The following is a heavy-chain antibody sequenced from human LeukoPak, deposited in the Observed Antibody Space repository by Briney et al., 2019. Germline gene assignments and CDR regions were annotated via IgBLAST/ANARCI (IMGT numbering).Heavy chain of an antibody. J-gene: IGHJ4*02. D-gene: IGHD4-11*01. V-gene: IGHV1-69*05. CDR1: GGTFSTYA. CDR3: ARQQGLQNLNFDY. Sequence: ASVKVSCKASGGTFSTYAISWVRQAPGQGLEWMGGIIPIFGTADYAQKFQGRVTITTDESTSTAYMELSSLRSEDTAVYYCARQQGLQNLNFDYWGQGTLVTVSS. CDR2: IIPIFGTA.